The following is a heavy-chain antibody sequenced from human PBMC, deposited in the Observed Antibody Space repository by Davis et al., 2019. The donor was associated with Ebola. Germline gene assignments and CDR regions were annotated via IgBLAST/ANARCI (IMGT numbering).Heavy chain of an antibody. CDR1: GYTFTSYG. J-gene: IGHJ6*02. V-gene: IGHV1-18*01. Sequence: ASVKVSCKASGYTFTSYGISWVRQAPGQGLEWMGWISAYNGNTNYAQKLQGRVTMTTDTSTNTAYMELRSLRSDDTAVYYCAGVNYYYGMDVWGQGTTVTVSS. CDR3: AGVNYYYGMDV. CDR2: ISAYNGNT.